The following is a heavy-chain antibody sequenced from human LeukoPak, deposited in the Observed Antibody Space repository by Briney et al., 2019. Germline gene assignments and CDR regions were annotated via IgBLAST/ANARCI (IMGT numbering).Heavy chain of an antibody. CDR1: GFTFSSYA. V-gene: IGHV3-30*07. Sequence: GRSLRLSCAASGFTFSSYAMHWVRQAPGKGLEWVAVISYDGSNKYYADSVKGRFTISRDQSKNTLYLQMNSLRAEDTAVYYCAKDRDGGSNTRAKGFDCWGQGTLVTVSS. D-gene: IGHD3-10*01. J-gene: IGHJ4*02. CDR3: AKDRDGGSNTRAKGFDC. CDR2: ISYDGSNK.